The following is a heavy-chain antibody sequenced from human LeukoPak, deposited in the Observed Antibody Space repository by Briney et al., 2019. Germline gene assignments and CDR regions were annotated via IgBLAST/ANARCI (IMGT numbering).Heavy chain of an antibody. CDR1: GFTFSSYA. V-gene: IGHV3-23*01. D-gene: IGHD6-13*01. Sequence: GGSLRLSCAASGFTFSSYAMSWVRQAPGKGLEWVSAISGSGGSTYYADSVKGRFTISRDNSKNTLYLQMNSLRVEDTAVYYCAKDLRGTAAGGLDYWGQGTLVTVSS. J-gene: IGHJ4*02. CDR3: AKDLRGTAAGGLDY. CDR2: ISGSGGST.